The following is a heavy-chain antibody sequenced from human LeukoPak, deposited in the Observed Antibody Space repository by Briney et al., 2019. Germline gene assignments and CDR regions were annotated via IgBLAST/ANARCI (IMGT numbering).Heavy chain of an antibody. CDR1: GFTFSTYA. CDR3: ASFFYYYYMDV. D-gene: IGHD3-3*01. CDR2: INQGGSEK. V-gene: IGHV3-7*01. J-gene: IGHJ6*03. Sequence: GGTLRLSCAASGFTFSTYAMSWVRQAPGKGLEWVANINQGGSEKYYVDSVKGRFTISRDNAKNSLYLQMNSLRAEDTAVYYCASFFYYYYMDVWGKGTTVTISS.